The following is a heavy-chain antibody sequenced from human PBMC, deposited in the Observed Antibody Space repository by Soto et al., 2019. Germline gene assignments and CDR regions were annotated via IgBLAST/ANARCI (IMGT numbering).Heavy chain of an antibody. J-gene: IGHJ6*04. Sequence: EMQLLESGGDLVQPGRSLRLSCAASGFSFNDHAMHWVRQTPGKGLEWVSGIYWNSGKTGYADSVKGRFTISRDYAMNSLYLQMSSLRTEDTASYYCTRDVPAGGVDVWGKGTTVIVSS. CDR2: IYWNSGKT. V-gene: IGHV3-9*01. D-gene: IGHD3-16*01. CDR3: TRDVPAGGVDV. CDR1: GFSFNDHA.